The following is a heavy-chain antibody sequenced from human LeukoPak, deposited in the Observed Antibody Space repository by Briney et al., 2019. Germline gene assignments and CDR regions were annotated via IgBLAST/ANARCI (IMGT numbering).Heavy chain of an antibody. CDR1: GGIFSTYG. D-gene: IGHD3-10*01. Sequence: ASVKVSCKASGGIFSTYGVAWVRQAPGQGLEWMGRIIPLLGVANYAQKFQGRVTITADKSTNAAYLEMSSLKSDDTGIYYCATRGRLDSGYSGSGTLDYWGQGTLVTVSS. J-gene: IGHJ4*02. CDR3: ATRGRLDSGYSGSGTLDY. CDR2: IIPLLGVA. V-gene: IGHV1-69*04.